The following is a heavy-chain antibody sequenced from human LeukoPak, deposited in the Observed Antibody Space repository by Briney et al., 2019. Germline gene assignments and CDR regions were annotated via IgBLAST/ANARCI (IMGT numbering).Heavy chain of an antibody. V-gene: IGHV4-31*03. CDR2: ISNSGST. J-gene: IGHJ4*02. CDR1: GGSISSGGYY. CDR3: ARSDYPRPYFDY. Sequence: PSETLSLTCTVSGGSISSGGYYWSWIRQHPGKGLEWIGYISNSGSTYYNPSLKSRISIPVDASKNQFSLKLSSVTAADTALYFCARSDYPRPYFDYWGQGTLVTVSS. D-gene: IGHD4-11*01.